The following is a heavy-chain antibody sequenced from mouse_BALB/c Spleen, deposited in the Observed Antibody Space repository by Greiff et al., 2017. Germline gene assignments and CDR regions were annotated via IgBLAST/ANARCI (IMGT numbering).Heavy chain of an antibody. CDR2: INPSNGGT. J-gene: IGHJ4*01. CDR1: GYTFTSYY. V-gene: IGHV1S81*02. D-gene: IGHD5-1*01. CDR3: TLPLAMDD. Sequence: QVQLQQSGAELVKPGASVKLSCKASGYTFTSYYMYWVKQRPGQGLEWIGEINPSNGGTNFNEKFKSKATLTVDKSSSTAYMQLSSLTSEDSAVYYCTLPLAMDDWGQGTSVTVAS.